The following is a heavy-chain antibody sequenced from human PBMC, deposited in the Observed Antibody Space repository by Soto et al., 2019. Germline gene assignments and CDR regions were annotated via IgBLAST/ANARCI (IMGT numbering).Heavy chain of an antibody. V-gene: IGHV3-33*01. CDR1: GFTFSTYG. CDR3: ARAGTTGTTTTRMIGGH. D-gene: IGHD1-1*01. J-gene: IGHJ4*02. Sequence: QVQLVESGGGVVQPGRSLRLSCAASGFTFSTYGMHWVRQAPGKGLEWVALIWYDGSHKYYADSVKGRFTISRDNSKSXPYLQMNSLRAEDTAVYYCARAGTTGTTTTRMIGGHWGQGTLVTVSS. CDR2: IWYDGSHK.